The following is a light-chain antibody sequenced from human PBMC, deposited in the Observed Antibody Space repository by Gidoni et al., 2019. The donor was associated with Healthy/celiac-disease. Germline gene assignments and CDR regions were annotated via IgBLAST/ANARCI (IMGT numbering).Light chain of an antibody. CDR1: SSNIGSNT. J-gene: IGLJ2*01. CDR3: AAWDASLNGVV. V-gene: IGLV1-44*01. CDR2: SNN. Sequence: SVLTQPPSASGTPGQRVTISCSGSSSNIGSNTVNWYQQLPRTAPKLLIYSNNQRPSGVPDRFSGSKSGTSASLAISGLQSEDEADYYCAAWDASLNGVVFGGGTKLT.